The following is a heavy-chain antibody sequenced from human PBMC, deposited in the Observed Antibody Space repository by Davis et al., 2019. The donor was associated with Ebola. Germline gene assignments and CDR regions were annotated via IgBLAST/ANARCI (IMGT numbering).Heavy chain of an antibody. CDR2: INAGNGNT. Sequence: AASVKVSCKASGYTFTSYAMHWVRQAPGQRLEWMGWINAGNGNTNYAQKLQGRVTMTTDTSTSTAYMELRSLRPDDTAVYYCARDGRAIRITMVQGVIITGWFDPWGQGTLVTVSS. J-gene: IGHJ5*02. V-gene: IGHV1-3*01. CDR3: ARDGRAIRITMVQGVIITGWFDP. D-gene: IGHD3-10*01. CDR1: GYTFTSYA.